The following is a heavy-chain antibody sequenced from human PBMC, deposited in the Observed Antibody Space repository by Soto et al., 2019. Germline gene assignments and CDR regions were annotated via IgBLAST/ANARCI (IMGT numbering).Heavy chain of an antibody. D-gene: IGHD2-15*01. Sequence: QVQLVESGGGVVQPGRSLRLSCAASGFTFSSYGMQWVRQAPGKGLDWVAVIWNDGSEKYYEDSVKGRFTISRENSKSTLYLQMNSLRDEDTAVYYCARYSLGRCYDLDYWGQGTLVTVSS. J-gene: IGHJ4*02. CDR1: GFTFSSYG. V-gene: IGHV3-33*01. CDR2: IWNDGSEK. CDR3: ARYSLGRCYDLDY.